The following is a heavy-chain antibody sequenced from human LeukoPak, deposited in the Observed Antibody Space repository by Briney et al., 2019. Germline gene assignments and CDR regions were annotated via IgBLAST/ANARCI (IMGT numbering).Heavy chain of an antibody. CDR3: ARGAMVTDYYYYMDV. J-gene: IGHJ6*03. Sequence: GASVKVSCKASGGTFSSYAISWVRQAPGQGLEWMGRIIPIFGTANYAQKSQGRVTITTDESTSTAYMELSSLRSEDTAVYYCARGAMVTDYYYYMDVWGKGTTVTVSS. D-gene: IGHD5-18*01. V-gene: IGHV1-69*05. CDR2: IIPIFGTA. CDR1: GGTFSSYA.